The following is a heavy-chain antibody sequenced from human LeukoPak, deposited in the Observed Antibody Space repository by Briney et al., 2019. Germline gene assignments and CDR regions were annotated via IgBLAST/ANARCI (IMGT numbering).Heavy chain of an antibody. D-gene: IGHD1-26*01. CDR3: ARQDSKVGAYTGPYYFDY. Sequence: SETLSLTCTVSGYSISSGYYWGWIRQPPGKGLEWIGRIYTSGSTHDKPSLKSRVTMSVDTSKNQVSLKVSSVTAADTAVYYCARQDSKVGAYTGPYYFDYWGQGTLVTVSS. CDR2: IYTSGST. CDR1: GYSISSGYY. J-gene: IGHJ4*02. V-gene: IGHV4-38-2*02.